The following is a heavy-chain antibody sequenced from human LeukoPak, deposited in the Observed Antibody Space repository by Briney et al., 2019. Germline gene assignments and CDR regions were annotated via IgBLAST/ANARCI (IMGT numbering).Heavy chain of an antibody. CDR1: GFTFSSYW. CDR2: IKQDGSEK. CDR3: ARSTRWELLFGEAGGWFDP. Sequence: GGSLRLSCAASGFTFSSYWMSWVRQAPGKGLEWVANIKQDGSEKYYVVSVKGRFTISRDNAKNSLYLQMNSLRAEDTAVYYCARSTRWELLFGEAGGWFDPWGQGTLVTVSS. D-gene: IGHD1-26*01. J-gene: IGHJ5*02. V-gene: IGHV3-7*01.